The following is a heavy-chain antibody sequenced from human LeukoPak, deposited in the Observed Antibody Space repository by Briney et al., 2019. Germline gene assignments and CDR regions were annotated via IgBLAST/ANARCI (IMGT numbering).Heavy chain of an antibody. V-gene: IGHV3-73*01. D-gene: IGHD3-22*01. J-gene: IGHJ4*02. Sequence: LTGGSLRLSCAASGFTFSGSAMHWLRQASGNGLVWVVRIRSKANSDATAYAASVKGRFTISRDDSKTTAYLQMNSLKTEDTAVYYCTRLSYYYDSSGYYEDYWGQGTLVTVS. CDR3: TRLSYYYDSSGYYEDY. CDR2: IRSKANSDAT. CDR1: GFTFSGSA.